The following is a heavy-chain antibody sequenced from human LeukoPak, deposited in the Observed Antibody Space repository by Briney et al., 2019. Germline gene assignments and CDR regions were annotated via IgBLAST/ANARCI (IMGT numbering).Heavy chain of an antibody. CDR2: IYYSGST. CDR3: ARGSAAALYGHWYFDL. V-gene: IGHV4-59*01. Sequence: SETLSLTCTVSGGSISSYYWSWIRQPPGKGLEWIGFIYYSGSTHYNPSLKSRVTISVDTSKNQFSLKLSSVTAADTAVYYCARGSAAALYGHWYFDLWGRGTLVTVSS. D-gene: IGHD6-13*01. J-gene: IGHJ2*01. CDR1: GGSISSYY.